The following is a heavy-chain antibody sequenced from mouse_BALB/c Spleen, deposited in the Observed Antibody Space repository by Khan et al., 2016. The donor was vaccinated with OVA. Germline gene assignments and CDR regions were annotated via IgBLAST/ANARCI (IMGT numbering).Heavy chain of an antibody. CDR3: ARHERGTMDY. CDR2: ISSGGSYI. V-gene: IGHV5-6*01. CDR1: GFTFSNYG. J-gene: IGHJ4*01. Sequence: EVELVESGGDLVKPGGSLKLSCAASGFTFSNYGMSWVRQTPDKRLDWVTTISSGGSYIYYPDSVKGRFTISRDNAKNTLYLQMSSLKSEDTAMYYCARHERGTMDYWGQGTSVTVSS.